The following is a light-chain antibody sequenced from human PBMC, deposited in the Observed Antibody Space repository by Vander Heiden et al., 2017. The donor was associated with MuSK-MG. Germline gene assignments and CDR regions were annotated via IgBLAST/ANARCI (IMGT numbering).Light chain of an antibody. CDR2: GAS. V-gene: IGKV3-15*01. CDR1: QSVSRN. Sequence: EIVMTQSPAILSVSPGEGAILSCRASQSVSRNLAWYQQKPGQAPRLLIYGASTRATGIPARFSGGGSGTEFTLTISSLQSEDFAVYYCQQYNNWPPFTFGQGTKLXIK. J-gene: IGKJ2*01. CDR3: QQYNNWPPFT.